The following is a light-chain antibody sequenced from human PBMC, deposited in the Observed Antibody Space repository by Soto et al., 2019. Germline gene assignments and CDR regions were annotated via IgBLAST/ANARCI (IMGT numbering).Light chain of an antibody. CDR3: ENWDSNTWV. V-gene: IGLV4-60*02. CDR2: LEGSGSY. Sequence: QLVLTQSSSASASLGSSVKLTCTLSSGHSSYIIAWHQQQPGKAPRYLMKLEGSGSYNKGSGVPDRFSGSSSGADRYLTISNLQFEDEADYYCENWDSNTWVFGGGTKLTVL. J-gene: IGLJ3*02. CDR1: SGHSSYI.